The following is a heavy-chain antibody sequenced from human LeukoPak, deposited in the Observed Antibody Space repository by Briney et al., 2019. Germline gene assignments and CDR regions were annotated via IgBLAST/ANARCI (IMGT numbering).Heavy chain of an antibody. V-gene: IGHV1-69*04. D-gene: IGHD6-19*01. Sequence: SVKVSCKASGGTFSSYAISWVRQAPGQGLEWMGRIIPILGIANYAQKFQGRVTMTTDTSTSTAYMELRSLRSDDTAVYYCARDAAVADFDYWGQGTLVTVSS. CDR2: IIPILGIA. CDR1: GGTFSSYA. J-gene: IGHJ4*02. CDR3: ARDAAVADFDY.